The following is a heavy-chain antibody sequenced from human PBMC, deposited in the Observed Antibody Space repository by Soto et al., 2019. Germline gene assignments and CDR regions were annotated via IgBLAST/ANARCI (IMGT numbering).Heavy chain of an antibody. J-gene: IGHJ6*02. CDR1: GYTFTGYY. Sequence: ASVKVSCKASGYTFTGYYMHWVRQAPGQGLEWMGWINPNSGGTNYAQKFQGWVTMTRDTSISTAYMELSRLRSDDTAVYYCARARHGFYYYGMDVWGQGTTVTVSS. D-gene: IGHD3-10*01. V-gene: IGHV1-2*04. CDR3: ARARHGFYYYGMDV. CDR2: INPNSGGT.